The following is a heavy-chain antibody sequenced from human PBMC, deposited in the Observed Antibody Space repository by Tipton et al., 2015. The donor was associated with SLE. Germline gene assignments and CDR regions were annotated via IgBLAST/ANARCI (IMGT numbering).Heavy chain of an antibody. Sequence: QVQLVQSGAEVKKPGASVKVSCKASGYTFTSYAMHWVRQAPGQRLEWMGWINAGNGNTKYSQKFQGRVTITRDTSASTAYMELSSLRSEDTAVYYCARDPPDSFCSGGSCSNWFDPWGQGTLVTVSS. V-gene: IGHV1-3*01. CDR3: ARDPPDSFCSGGSCSNWFDP. J-gene: IGHJ5*02. CDR2: INAGNGNT. D-gene: IGHD2-15*01. CDR1: GYTFTSYA.